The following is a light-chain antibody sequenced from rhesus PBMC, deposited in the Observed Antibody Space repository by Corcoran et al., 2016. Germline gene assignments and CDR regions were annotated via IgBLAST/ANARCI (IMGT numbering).Light chain of an antibody. J-gene: IGKJ2*01. CDR3: QQHDNSPYS. V-gene: IGKV1-69*01. CDR1: QGISNW. CDR2: RAS. Sequence: DIQMTQSPSSLSASVGDRVTITCRASQGISNWLAWYQQKPGKAPKLLIYRASNLEKGVPSRFSGSGSGTDFPLTISGLQPEDIEKYSCQQHDNSPYSFGQGTKVEIK.